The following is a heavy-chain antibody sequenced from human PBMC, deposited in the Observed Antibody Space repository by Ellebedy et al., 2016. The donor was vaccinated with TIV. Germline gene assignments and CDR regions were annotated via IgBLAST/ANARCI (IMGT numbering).Heavy chain of an antibody. Sequence: GESLKISCKGSGNSFTNYWIGWVRQMPGKGLEWMGTISPGDSNTRYSPSFQGQVTISADKSISTAYLQWSSLKASDTAMYYCARAITVDYWYINLWGRGTLVTVSS. CDR3: ARAITVDYWYINL. CDR1: GNSFTNYW. V-gene: IGHV5-51*01. CDR2: ISPGDSNT. J-gene: IGHJ2*01. D-gene: IGHD3-10*01.